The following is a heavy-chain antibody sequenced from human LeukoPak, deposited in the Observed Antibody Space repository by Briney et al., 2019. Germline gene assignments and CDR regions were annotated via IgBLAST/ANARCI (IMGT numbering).Heavy chain of an antibody. CDR2: IIAKFGKA. V-gene: IGHV1-69*06. D-gene: IGHD6-25*01. CDR1: GGTFSSSA. CDR3: ARDQPPLISAAGVY. J-gene: IGHJ4*02. Sequence: ASVKVSCKASGGTFSSSAISWVRQAPGQGLEWMGGIIAKFGKANYAQKLQGRVTITADKSTSTAYMELRSLRSDDTAAYYCARDQPPLISAAGVYWRQGTLVSVSS.